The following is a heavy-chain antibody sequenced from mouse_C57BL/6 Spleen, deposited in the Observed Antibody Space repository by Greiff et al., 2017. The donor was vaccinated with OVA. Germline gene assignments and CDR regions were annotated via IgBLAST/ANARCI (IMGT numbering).Heavy chain of an antibody. J-gene: IGHJ2*01. Sequence: EVQLQQSGPELVKPGASVKISCKASGYSFTGYYMNWVKQSPEKSLEWIGEINPSTGGTTYNQKFKAKATLTVDKSSSTAYMQLKSLTSEDSAVYYCARSGSRGYFDYWGQGTTLTVSS. V-gene: IGHV1-42*01. CDR2: INPSTGGT. D-gene: IGHD1-1*01. CDR1: GYSFTGYY. CDR3: ARSGSRGYFDY.